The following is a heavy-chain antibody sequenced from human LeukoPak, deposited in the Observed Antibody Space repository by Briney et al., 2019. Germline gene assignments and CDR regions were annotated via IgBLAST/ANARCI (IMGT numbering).Heavy chain of an antibody. CDR2: ISGSGGST. CDR3: AKDRGYGDYTRVDDAFDI. CDR1: GFTFSSYA. J-gene: IGHJ3*02. V-gene: IGHV3-23*01. Sequence: GGSLRLSCAASGFTFSSYAMSWVRQAPGKGLEWVSAISGSGGSTYYPDSVKGRFTISRDTSRDTVYLQMHSLRSEDTAVYYCAKDRGYGDYTRVDDAFDIWGRGTMVTVSS. D-gene: IGHD4-17*01.